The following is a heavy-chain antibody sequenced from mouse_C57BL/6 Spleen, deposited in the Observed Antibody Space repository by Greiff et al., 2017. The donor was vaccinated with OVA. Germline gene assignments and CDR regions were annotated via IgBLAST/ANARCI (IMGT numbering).Heavy chain of an antibody. CDR1: GYTFTDYY. D-gene: IGHD1-1*01. J-gene: IGHJ1*03. CDR2: IYPGSGNT. Sequence: QVQLQQSGAELVRPGASVKLSCKASGYTFTDYYINWVKQRPGPGLEWIARIYPGSGNTYYNEKFKGKATLTAEKSSSTASMQLSSLTSEDSAVYFCAGGGCYGSSYGYFDVWGTGTTVTVSS. V-gene: IGHV1-76*01. CDR3: AGGGCYGSSYGYFDV.